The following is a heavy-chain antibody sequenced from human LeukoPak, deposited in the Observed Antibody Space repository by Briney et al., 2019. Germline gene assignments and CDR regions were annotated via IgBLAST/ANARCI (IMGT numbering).Heavy chain of an antibody. CDR1: GYPFTASC. J-gene: IGHJ6*02. Sequence: GSVKLSCTASGYPFTASCMQWERQAPGQGLEWMGRINPSNGDTDFQQKFQGRVTMTRDTSITTVYMELSRLTSDDTAVYYCARSWYGMDVWGQGTTVTVSS. V-gene: IGHV1-2*06. CDR2: INPSNGDT. CDR3: ARSWYGMDV.